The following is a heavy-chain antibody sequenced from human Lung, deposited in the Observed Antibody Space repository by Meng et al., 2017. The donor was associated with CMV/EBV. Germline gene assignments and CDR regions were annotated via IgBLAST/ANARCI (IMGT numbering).Heavy chain of an antibody. D-gene: IGHD1-26*01. CDR1: GFTFSSYA. Sequence: SCAASGFTFSSYAMHWVRQAPGKGLEYVSAISSNGGSTYYADSVKGRFTISRDNSKNTLYLQMGSLRAEDMAVYYCARVRGATPLFDYWGQGTXVTVSS. V-gene: IGHV3-64*02. CDR2: ISSNGGST. CDR3: ARVRGATPLFDY. J-gene: IGHJ4*02.